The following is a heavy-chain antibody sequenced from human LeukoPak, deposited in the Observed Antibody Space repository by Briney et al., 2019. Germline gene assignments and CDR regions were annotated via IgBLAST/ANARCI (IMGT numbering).Heavy chain of an antibody. J-gene: IGHJ3*02. CDR3: ARHEGDVRGVIPQFFQAFDI. Sequence: PSETLSLTCTVSGGSISSGGYYWGWIRQPPGKGLEWIGSIYYSGSTYYNPSLKSRVTISVDTSKNQFSLKLSSVTAADTAVYYCARHEGDVRGVIPQFFQAFDIWGQGTMVTVSS. D-gene: IGHD3-10*02. V-gene: IGHV4-39*01. CDR2: IYYSGST. CDR1: GGSISSGGYY.